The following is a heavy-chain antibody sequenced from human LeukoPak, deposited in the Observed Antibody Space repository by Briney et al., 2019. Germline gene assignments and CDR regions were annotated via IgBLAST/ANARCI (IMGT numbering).Heavy chain of an antibody. CDR3: ASNTAMDSYYYYMDV. Sequence: GGSLRLSCAASGFTFSSYEMNWVRQAPGKGLEWVSYISSSGSTIYYADSVKGRFTISRDNAKNSLYLQMNSLRAEDTAVYHCASNTAMDSYYYYMDVWGKGTTVTVSS. J-gene: IGHJ6*03. CDR2: ISSSGSTI. CDR1: GFTFSSYE. V-gene: IGHV3-48*03. D-gene: IGHD5-18*01.